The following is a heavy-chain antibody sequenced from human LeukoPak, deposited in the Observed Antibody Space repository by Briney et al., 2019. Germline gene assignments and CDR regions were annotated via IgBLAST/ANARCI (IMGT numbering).Heavy chain of an antibody. Sequence: SETLSLTCAVYGGSFSGYYWSWIRQPPGKGLEWIGEINPSGSTNYNPPLKSRVTIPVDTSKNQFSLKLSSVTAADTAVYYCARRRSSSWYYFDYWGQGTLVTVSS. J-gene: IGHJ4*02. CDR3: ARRRSSSWYYFDY. D-gene: IGHD6-13*01. V-gene: IGHV4-34*01. CDR1: GGSFSGYY. CDR2: INPSGST.